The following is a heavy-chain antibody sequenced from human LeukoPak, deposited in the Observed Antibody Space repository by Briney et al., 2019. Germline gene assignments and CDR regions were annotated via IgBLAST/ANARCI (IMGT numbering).Heavy chain of an antibody. J-gene: IGHJ6*02. Sequence: PSETLSLTCTVSGGSISSGGYYWSWLRPHPGLGLEWLGYIYYSGSTYYNPSLKSRVTISVDTTKNQFSLKLSSVTAADTAAYYCARVHSSSWYWGPYYYYGMDVWVQGTTVTVSS. CDR3: ARVHSSSWYWGPYYYYGMDV. D-gene: IGHD6-13*01. CDR2: IYYSGST. CDR1: GGSISSGGYY. V-gene: IGHV4-31*03.